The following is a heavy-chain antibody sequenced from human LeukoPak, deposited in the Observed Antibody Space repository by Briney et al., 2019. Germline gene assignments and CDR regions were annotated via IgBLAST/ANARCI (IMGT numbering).Heavy chain of an antibody. Sequence: EASVTVSCKASGYTFTGYYMHWVRQAPGQGLEWMGWINPNSGGTNYAQKFQGRVTMTRVTSISTAYMELSRLRSDDTAVYYCARVPYYDFWSGPFDYWGQGTLVTVSS. CDR2: INPNSGGT. J-gene: IGHJ4*02. D-gene: IGHD3-3*01. CDR3: ARVPYYDFWSGPFDY. CDR1: GYTFTGYY. V-gene: IGHV1-2*02.